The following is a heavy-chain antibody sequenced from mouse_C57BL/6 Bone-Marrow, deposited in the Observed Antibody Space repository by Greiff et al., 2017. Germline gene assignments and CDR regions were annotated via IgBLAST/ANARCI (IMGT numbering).Heavy chain of an antibody. D-gene: IGHD2-4*01. CDR1: GYTFTSYW. J-gene: IGHJ2*01. CDR3: AVYYDYDEDFDY. Sequence: QVQLQQPGAELVMPGASVKLSCKASGYTFTSYWMHWVKQRPGQGLEWIGEIDPSDSYTNYNQKFKGKSTLTVDQSSSTAYMQLSSLTSEDSAVYYCAVYYDYDEDFDYWGQGTTLTVSS. CDR2: IDPSDSYT. V-gene: IGHV1-69*01.